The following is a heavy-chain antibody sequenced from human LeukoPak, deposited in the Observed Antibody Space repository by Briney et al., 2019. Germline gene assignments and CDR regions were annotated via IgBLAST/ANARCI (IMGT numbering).Heavy chain of an antibody. CDR2: INPSGGST. J-gene: IGHJ6*02. D-gene: IGHD2-8*01. CDR1: GHNFISYY. CDR3: AREDVVLVDAVRYYYYGMDV. Sequence: ASVKVSCKASGHNFISYYMHWLRQAPGQGLEWMGIINPSGGSTSYAQKFQDRVTMTRDTSTSTVYMELSSLKSEDTAVYYCAREDVVLVDAVRYYYYGMDVWGQGTTVTVSS. V-gene: IGHV1-46*01.